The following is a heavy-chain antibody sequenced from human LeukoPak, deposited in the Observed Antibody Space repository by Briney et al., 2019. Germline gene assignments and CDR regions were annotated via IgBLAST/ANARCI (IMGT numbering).Heavy chain of an antibody. D-gene: IGHD3-3*01. J-gene: IGHJ5*02. Sequence: PSETLSLTCTVSGGSISSYYWSWIRQPPGKGLEWIGYIYYSGSTNYNPSLKSRVTISVDTSKNQFSLKLSSVTAADTAVYYCASVRFLEWLSSFGPWGQGTLVTVSS. V-gene: IGHV4-59*08. CDR1: GGSISSYY. CDR3: ASVRFLEWLSSFGP. CDR2: IYYSGST.